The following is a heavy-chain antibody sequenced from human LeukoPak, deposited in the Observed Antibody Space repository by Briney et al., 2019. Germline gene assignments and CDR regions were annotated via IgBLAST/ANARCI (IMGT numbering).Heavy chain of an antibody. D-gene: IGHD6-13*01. V-gene: IGHV3-21*01. Sequence: GGSLRLSCAASGFTFSSYSMNWVRQAPGKGLEWVSSISSSSSYIYYADSVKGRFTISRDNAKNSLYLQMNSLRAEDTAVYYCARADGASSSWFFDYWGQGALVTVSS. CDR2: ISSSSSYI. CDR3: ARADGASSSWFFDY. J-gene: IGHJ4*02. CDR1: GFTFSSYS.